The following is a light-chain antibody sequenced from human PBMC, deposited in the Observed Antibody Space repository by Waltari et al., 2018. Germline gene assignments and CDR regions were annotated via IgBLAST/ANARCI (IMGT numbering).Light chain of an antibody. CDR3: QTGGHGTWV. CDR2: VNSDGSH. J-gene: IGLJ3*02. V-gene: IGLV4-69*01. Sequence: QLVVTQSPSASASLGASVKLTCTLSSGHSSTVIAWLQQHPERGPRYLMKVNSDGSHSRVAEIPERFSGSSSGAERYLTISNLQSEDEADYYCQTGGHGTWVFGGGTKLTVL. CDR1: SGHSSTV.